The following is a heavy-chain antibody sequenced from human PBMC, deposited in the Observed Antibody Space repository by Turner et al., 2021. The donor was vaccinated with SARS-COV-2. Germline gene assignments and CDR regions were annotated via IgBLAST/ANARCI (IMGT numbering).Heavy chain of an antibody. CDR1: GGSINSTSYY. V-gene: IGHV4-39*01. CDR3: ACGYYSRGDY. D-gene: IGHD3-3*01. Sequence: QVQLQQWGAGLLKPSETLSLTCTVSGGSINSTSYYWGWIRQPPGKGLEWIGSIYYSGSTYYNPSLKSRVTISADTTKNQFSLKLSSVTAADTAVYYCACGYYSRGDYWGQGTLVTVSS. CDR2: IYYSGST. J-gene: IGHJ4*02.